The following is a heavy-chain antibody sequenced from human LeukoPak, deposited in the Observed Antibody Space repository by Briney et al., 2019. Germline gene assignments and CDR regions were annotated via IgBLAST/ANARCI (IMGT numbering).Heavy chain of an antibody. Sequence: EGSLRLSCAASGXTFSSYAMSWVRQTPEKGLEWVSAISGSGGSTYYADSVKGRFTISRDNSKNTLYLQMNSLRAEDTAVYYCAKDRGFGEYFPFFYWGQGTLVTVSS. J-gene: IGHJ4*02. CDR2: ISGSGGST. V-gene: IGHV3-23*01. CDR1: GXTFSSYA. D-gene: IGHD3-10*01. CDR3: AKDRGFGEYFPFFY.